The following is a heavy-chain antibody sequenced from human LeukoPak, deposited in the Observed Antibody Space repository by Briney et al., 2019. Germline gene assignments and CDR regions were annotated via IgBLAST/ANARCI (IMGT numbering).Heavy chain of an antibody. CDR3: VRDPDDIVVVPAAILGMDV. J-gene: IGHJ6*03. D-gene: IGHD2-2*01. CDR2: ISAYNGNT. CDR1: GYTFTSYG. Sequence: GASVKVSCKASGYTFTSYGISWVRQAPGQGLEWMGWISAYNGNTNYAQKLQGRVTMTTDTSTSTAYMELRSLRSDDTAVYYCVRDPDDIVVVPAAILGMDVWGKGTTVTVSS. V-gene: IGHV1-18*01.